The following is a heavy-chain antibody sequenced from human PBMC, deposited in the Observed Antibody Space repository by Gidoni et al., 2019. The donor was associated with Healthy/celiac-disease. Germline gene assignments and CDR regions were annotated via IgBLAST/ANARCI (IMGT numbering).Heavy chain of an antibody. J-gene: IGHJ4*02. V-gene: IGHV3-30*18. D-gene: IGHD1-26*01. CDR1: GFTFSSYG. Sequence: QVQLVESGGGVVQPGRSLRLSCAASGFTFSSYGMHWVRQAPGKGLEWVAVISYDGSNKYYADSVKGRFTISRDNSKNTLYLQMNSLRAEDTAVYYCAKHTGSYGLSYWGQGTLVTVSS. CDR3: AKHTGSYGLSY. CDR2: ISYDGSNK.